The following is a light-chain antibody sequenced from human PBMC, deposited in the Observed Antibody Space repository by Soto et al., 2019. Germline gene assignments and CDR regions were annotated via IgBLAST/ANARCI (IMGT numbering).Light chain of an antibody. J-gene: IGKJ5*01. V-gene: IGKV1-5*01. CDR3: QQTYTTPGIT. CDR2: DAS. CDR1: QSISNW. Sequence: DIQMTQSPSTLSASVGDRVTITCRASQSISNWLAWYQQKPGRAPKLLIYDASSLEIGVPTRFSGSGSGTDFTLTISSLQPEDFATYYCQQTYTTPGITFGQGTRLEIK.